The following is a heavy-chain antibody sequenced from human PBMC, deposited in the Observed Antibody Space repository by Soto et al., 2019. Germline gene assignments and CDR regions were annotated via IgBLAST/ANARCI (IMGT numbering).Heavy chain of an antibody. Sequence: QVQLVQSGAEVKKPGSSVKVSCKASGGTFSSYAISWVRQAPGQGLEWMGGIIPIFGTANYAQKFQGRVTITADESTSTAYMELSSLRSEDTAVSYCATQYYYDSSGYYYTIDYWGQGTLVTVSS. CDR2: IIPIFGTA. CDR3: ATQYYYDSSGYYYTIDY. CDR1: GGTFSSYA. J-gene: IGHJ4*02. V-gene: IGHV1-69*01. D-gene: IGHD3-22*01.